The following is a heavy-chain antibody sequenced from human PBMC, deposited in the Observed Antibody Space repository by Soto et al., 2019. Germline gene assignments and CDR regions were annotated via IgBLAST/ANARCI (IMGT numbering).Heavy chain of an antibody. Sequence: QVQLQQWGAGLLTPSGTLSLTCGVYGGSFSGYYWIWIRQPPGKGLEWIGEVSHSGRVNANPSLKSRLTISVYTSKKQFSLKLISVTAADTAVYYCARVVSSGYRSFDPWGLGTPVIVSS. J-gene: IGHJ5*02. D-gene: IGHD3-22*01. V-gene: IGHV4-34*01. CDR1: GGSFSGYY. CDR3: ARVVSSGYRSFDP. CDR2: VSHSGRV.